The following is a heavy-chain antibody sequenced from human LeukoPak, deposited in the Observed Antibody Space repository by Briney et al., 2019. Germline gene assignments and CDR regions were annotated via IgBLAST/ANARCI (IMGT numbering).Heavy chain of an antibody. D-gene: IGHD2-2*02. CDR3: ARGVGYCSSTSCYTRGSYYYYYYMDV. V-gene: IGHV1-2*02. CDR1: GYTFTGYY. CDR2: INPNSGGT. J-gene: IGHJ6*03. Sequence: ASVTVSCKASGYTFTGYYMHWVRQAPGQGLEWMGWINPNSGGTNYAQKFQGRVTMTRDTSISTAYMELSRLRSDDTAVYYCARGVGYCSSTSCYTRGSYYYYYYMDVWGKGTTVTISS.